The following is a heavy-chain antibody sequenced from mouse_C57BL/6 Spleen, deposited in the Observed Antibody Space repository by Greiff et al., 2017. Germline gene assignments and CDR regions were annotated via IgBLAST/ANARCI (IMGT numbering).Heavy chain of an antibody. CDR1: GYTFTSYW. Sequence: QVQLQQPGAELVKPGASVKLSCKASGYTFTSYWMHWVKQRPGQGLEWIGIIYPTSGSTNYNEKFKSKATLTVDKSSSTAYMQLSSLTAEDSAVYYCARYPTGVPYYFGYWGQGTTLTVSS. CDR2: IYPTSGST. CDR3: ARYPTGVPYYFGY. V-gene: IGHV1-64*01. J-gene: IGHJ2*01.